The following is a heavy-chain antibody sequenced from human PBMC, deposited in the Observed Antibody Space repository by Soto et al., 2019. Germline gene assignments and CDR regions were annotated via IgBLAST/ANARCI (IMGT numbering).Heavy chain of an antibody. CDR3: ARALRSGGSSSSYYYGMDV. Sequence: PGGSLRLSCAAAGFTFSSYWMSWVRQAPGKGLEWVANIKQDGSEKYYVDSVKGRFTISRDNAKNSLYLQMNSLRAEDTAVYYCARALRSGGSSSSYYYGMDVWGQGTTVTVSS. V-gene: IGHV3-7*03. D-gene: IGHD1-26*01. CDR2: IKQDGSEK. J-gene: IGHJ6*02. CDR1: GFTFSSYW.